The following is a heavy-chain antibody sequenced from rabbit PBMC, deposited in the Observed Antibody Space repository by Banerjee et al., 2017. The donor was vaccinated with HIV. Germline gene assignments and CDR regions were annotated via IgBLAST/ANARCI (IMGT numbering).Heavy chain of an antibody. CDR2: VDTGDGTT. CDR3: ARETAAYAGDTYTTGGNL. V-gene: IGHV1S40*01. Sequence: VESGGGLVKPGASLTLTCKASGFSFSSGLPLCWVRQAPGKGLEWIASVDTGDGTTYYASWVNGRFTISKTSSTTVTLQMTSLTAADTATYFCARETAAYAGDTYTTGGNLWGQGTLVTVS. CDR1: GFSFSSGLP. D-gene: IGHD6-1*01. J-gene: IGHJ4*01.